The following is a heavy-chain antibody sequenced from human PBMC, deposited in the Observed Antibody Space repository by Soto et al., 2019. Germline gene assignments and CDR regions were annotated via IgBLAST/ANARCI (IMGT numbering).Heavy chain of an antibody. CDR3: ARVHRGGIQLWLLAFDI. CDR1: RFTFSSYA. D-gene: IGHD5-18*01. J-gene: IGHJ3*02. CDR2: ISYDGSNK. V-gene: IGHV3-30-3*01. Sequence: QVQLVESGGGVVQPGRSLRLSCAASRFTFSSYAMHWVRQAPGKGLEWVAVISYDGSNKYYADSVKGRFTISRDNSKNTLYLQMNSLRAEDSAVYYCARVHRGGIQLWLLAFDIWGQGTMVTVSS.